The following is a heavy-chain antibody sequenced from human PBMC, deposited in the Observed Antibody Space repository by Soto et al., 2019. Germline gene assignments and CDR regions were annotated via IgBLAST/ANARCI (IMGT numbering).Heavy chain of an antibody. Sequence: SETLCLTCTVSGGSISRSSFFWGWIRQPPGKGLEWIGSIGNIYYSGSTYYNPSLKSRVTISVDTSKNQFSLKLSSVTAADTAVYYCASSGYYDTSGYYFYFDYWGQETLVTVSS. CDR2: IGNIYYSGST. D-gene: IGHD3-22*01. J-gene: IGHJ4*02. V-gene: IGHV4-39*01. CDR1: GGSISRSSFF. CDR3: ASSGYYDTSGYYFYFDY.